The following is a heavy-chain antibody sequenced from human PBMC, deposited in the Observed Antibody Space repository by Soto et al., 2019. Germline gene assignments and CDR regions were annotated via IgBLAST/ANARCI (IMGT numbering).Heavy chain of an antibody. CDR2: IPYDGSNK. D-gene: IGHD3-22*01. J-gene: IGHJ4*02. CDR1: GFTFSNYG. CDR3: AKDTYYYDSSGYYVFDY. V-gene: IGHV3-30*18. Sequence: PGGSLRLSCGDSGFTFSNYGVHWVRQAPGKGLEWVAGIPYDGSNKHYADSAEGRFTISRDNSKSTVYLQMNSLRAEDTAIYYCAKDTYYYDSSGYYVFDYWGQGALVTVSS.